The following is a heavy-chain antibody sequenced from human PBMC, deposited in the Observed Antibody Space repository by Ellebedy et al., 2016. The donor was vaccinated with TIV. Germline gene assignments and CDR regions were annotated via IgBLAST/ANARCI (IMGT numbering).Heavy chain of an antibody. Sequence: MPSETLSLTCTVSGHSISSAYYWGWIRQPPGKGLEWIGTIYHSGRTYYSPSLKSRVSISLDTSKNQFSLRLSSVTAADTAVYYCAREVSGNMIHYQDYWGQGTQVTVSS. J-gene: IGHJ4*02. CDR1: GHSISSAYY. D-gene: IGHD3-16*01. CDR2: IYHSGRT. V-gene: IGHV4-38-2*02. CDR3: AREVSGNMIHYQDY.